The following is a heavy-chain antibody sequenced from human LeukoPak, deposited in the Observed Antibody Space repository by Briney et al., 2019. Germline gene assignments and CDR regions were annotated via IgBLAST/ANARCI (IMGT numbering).Heavy chain of an antibody. CDR1: GFTFNSYA. D-gene: IGHD2-2*01. Sequence: GGSLRLSCAASGFTFNSYAMSWVRQAPGKGLEWVSAISGSGGSTYYADSVKGRFTISRDNSKNTLYLQMNSLRAEDTAVYYCARDRSSAFDIWGQGTMVTVSS. V-gene: IGHV3-23*01. CDR3: ARDRSSAFDI. J-gene: IGHJ3*02. CDR2: ISGSGGST.